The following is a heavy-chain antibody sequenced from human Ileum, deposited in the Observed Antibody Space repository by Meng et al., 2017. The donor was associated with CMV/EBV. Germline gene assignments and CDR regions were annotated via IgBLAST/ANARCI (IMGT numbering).Heavy chain of an antibody. J-gene: IGHJ6*02. Sequence: GGSLRLSCAASGFTFSSYGMHWVRQAPGKGLEWVAVIWYDGSNKYYADSVKGRFTISRDNSKNTLYLQMNSLRAEDTAVYYCAKDNWKRSYYYYYYGMDVWGQGTTVTVSS. V-gene: IGHV3-33*06. CDR1: GFTFSSYG. D-gene: IGHD1-20*01. CDR3: AKDNWKRSYYYYYYGMDV. CDR2: IWYDGSNK.